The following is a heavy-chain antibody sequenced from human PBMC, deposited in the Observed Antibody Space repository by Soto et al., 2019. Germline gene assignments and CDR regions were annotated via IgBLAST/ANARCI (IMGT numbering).Heavy chain of an antibody. CDR3: AREDPYDVLTGYRPGPFDY. Sequence: GASVKVSCKASGYTFTSYALHLVRQAPGQRLEWMGWINAANGNTKYSQKFQGRATLTRDTSASTAYMELSSLTSEDTAVYYCAREDPYDVLTGYRPGPFDYWGQGTLVTVSS. CDR1: GYTFTSYA. D-gene: IGHD3-9*01. J-gene: IGHJ4*02. V-gene: IGHV1-3*01. CDR2: INAANGNT.